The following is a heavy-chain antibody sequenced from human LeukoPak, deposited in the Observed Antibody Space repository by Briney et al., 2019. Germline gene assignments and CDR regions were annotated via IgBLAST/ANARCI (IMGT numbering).Heavy chain of an antibody. J-gene: IGHJ5*02. CDR1: GYTFTSYG. CDR3: AREGGWGSSWFDP. V-gene: IGHV1-18*01. D-gene: IGHD3-16*01. CDR2: FSAYNGNT. Sequence: ASVKVSCKASGYTFTSYGITWVRQAPGQGLEWMGWFSAYNGNTNHAQKVQGRVTMTTDTSTSTAYMELRSLTSDDTAVYYCAREGGWGSSWFDPWGQGTLVTVSS.